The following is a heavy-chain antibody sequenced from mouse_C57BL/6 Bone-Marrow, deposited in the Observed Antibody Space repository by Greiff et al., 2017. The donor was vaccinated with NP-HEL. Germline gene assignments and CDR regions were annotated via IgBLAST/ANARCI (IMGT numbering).Heavy chain of an antibody. J-gene: IGHJ1*03. CDR3: AREIYYIYEGYFDV. V-gene: IGHV1-55*01. CDR1: GYTFTSYW. D-gene: IGHD2-12*01. Sequence: QVQLQQPGAELVKPGASVKMSCKASGYTFTSYWITWVKQRPGQGLEWIGDIYPGSGSTNYNEKFKSKATLTVDTSSSTAYMQLSSLTSEDSAVYYCAREIYYIYEGYFDVWGTGTTVTVSS. CDR2: IYPGSGST.